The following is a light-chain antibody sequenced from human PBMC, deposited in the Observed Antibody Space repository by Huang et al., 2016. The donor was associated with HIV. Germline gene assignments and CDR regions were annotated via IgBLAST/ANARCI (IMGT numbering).Light chain of an antibody. J-gene: IGKJ1*01. V-gene: IGKV3-20*01. Sequence: EIVLTQSPGTLSLSPGERATLPCGARQSVGSRSLAWYQQKPGQAPRLLIYGASSRATGIPDRFSGSGSGTDFTLTISRLEPEDFAVYYCQQYGSSPTFGQGTKVEIK. CDR2: GAS. CDR3: QQYGSSPT. CDR1: QSVGSRS.